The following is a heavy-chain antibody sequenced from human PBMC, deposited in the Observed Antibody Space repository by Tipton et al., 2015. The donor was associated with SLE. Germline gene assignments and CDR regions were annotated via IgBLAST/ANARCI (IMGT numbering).Heavy chain of an antibody. J-gene: IGHJ4*02. CDR3: AAEKRGLEFCTGGSCLGSDEYFDY. V-gene: IGHV4-61*09. Sequence: TLSLTCSVSGGSISDHNYYWSWVRQPAGKGLEWIGHIYVSGSTTYNPSLESRVTISIDSSKNQFSLRLSSVNAADTAVYYCAAEKRGLEFCTGGSCLGSDEYFDYWGQGTLVTVSS. D-gene: IGHD2-15*01. CDR2: IYVSGST. CDR1: GGSISDHNYY.